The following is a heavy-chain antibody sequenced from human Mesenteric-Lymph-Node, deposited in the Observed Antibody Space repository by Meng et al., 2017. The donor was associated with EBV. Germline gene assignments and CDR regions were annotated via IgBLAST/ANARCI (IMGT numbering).Heavy chain of an antibody. V-gene: IGHV4-30-4*01. CDR3: ARGNYNFGQNFDY. J-gene: IGHJ4*02. Sequence: VQLQGRGPGLVKPSQTLSLTCAVSGGSISGSPYYWSWIRQSPGKGLEWIGYSSGNTYYNPSLKSRVSISLDTSKNQFFLKLTSVTAADTAVYYCARGNYNFGQNFDYWGQGTLVTVSS. CDR2: YSSGNT. D-gene: IGHD1-1*01. CDR1: GGSISGSPYY.